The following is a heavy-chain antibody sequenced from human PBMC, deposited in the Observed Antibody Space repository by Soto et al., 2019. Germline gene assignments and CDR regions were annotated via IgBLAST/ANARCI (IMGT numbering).Heavy chain of an antibody. CDR2: MSHSGRT. CDR1: GYSISSGYY. V-gene: IGHV4-38-2*01. Sequence: SETLSLTCAVSGYSISSGYYWGWIRQPPGEGLEWIGCMSHSGRTYNNPSLKSRVTISRDTSKNQFPLQLTSVTAADTAVYYCAGYSDGWLNDYWGQGTLVTVSS. J-gene: IGHJ4*02. CDR3: AGYSDGWLNDY. D-gene: IGHD6-19*01.